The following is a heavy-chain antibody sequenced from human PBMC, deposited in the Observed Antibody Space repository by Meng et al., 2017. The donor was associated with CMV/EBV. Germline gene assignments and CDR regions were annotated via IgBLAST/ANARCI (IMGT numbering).Heavy chain of an antibody. Sequence: GGSLRLSCAASGFTFSSYAMSWVRQAPGKGLEWVSVISGSGGSTYYADSVKGRFTISRDNSKNTLYLQMNSLRAEDTAVYYCAKTSWDFTENCYFDYWGQGTLVTVSS. J-gene: IGHJ4*02. CDR3: AKTSWDFTENCYFDY. CDR2: ISGSGGST. V-gene: IGHV3-23*01. CDR1: GFTFSSYA. D-gene: IGHD3-3*01.